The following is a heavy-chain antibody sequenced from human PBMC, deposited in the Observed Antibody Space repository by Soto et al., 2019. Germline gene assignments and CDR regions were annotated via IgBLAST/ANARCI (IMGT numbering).Heavy chain of an antibody. CDR2: MNPNSGNT. Sequence: QVQLVQSGAEVKKPGASVKVSCKASGYTFTSYDINWVRQATGQGLEWMGWMNPNSGNTGYAQKFQGRVTMTRNTSISTAYMELSSLRSEDTAVYYCARESYGDYVAGLDWFDPWGQGTLVTVSS. CDR1: GYTFTSYD. V-gene: IGHV1-8*01. CDR3: ARESYGDYVAGLDWFDP. J-gene: IGHJ5*02. D-gene: IGHD4-17*01.